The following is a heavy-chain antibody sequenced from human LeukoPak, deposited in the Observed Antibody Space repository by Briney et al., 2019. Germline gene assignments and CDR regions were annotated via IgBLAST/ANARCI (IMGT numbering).Heavy chain of an antibody. D-gene: IGHD3-3*01. J-gene: IGHJ6*02. V-gene: IGHV4-39*01. CDR3: ARDRFWSGYYGFTDYYYGMDV. Sequence: SETLSLTCTVSGGSISSSSYYWGWIRQPPGKGLEWIGSIYYSGSTYYSPSLKSRVTISVDTSKNQFSLKLSSVTAADTAVYYCARDRFWSGYYGFTDYYYGMDVWGQGTTVTVSS. CDR1: GGSISSSSYY. CDR2: IYYSGST.